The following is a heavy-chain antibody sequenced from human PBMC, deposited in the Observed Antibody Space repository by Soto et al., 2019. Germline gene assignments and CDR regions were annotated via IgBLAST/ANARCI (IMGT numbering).Heavy chain of an antibody. CDR3: VPRRDSGGYFAQ. CDR2: IYWDDDK. Sequence: SGPTLVNPTQTLTLTCTFSGFALSTRGVGVGWIRQPPGKALEWLTLIYWDDDKRYSPSLKSRLTITTDTSKNQVVLRMTNMDPVDTATYYCVPRRDSGGYFAQWGPGTLVTVSS. V-gene: IGHV2-5*02. CDR1: GFALSTRGVG. D-gene: IGHD3-22*01. J-gene: IGHJ4*02.